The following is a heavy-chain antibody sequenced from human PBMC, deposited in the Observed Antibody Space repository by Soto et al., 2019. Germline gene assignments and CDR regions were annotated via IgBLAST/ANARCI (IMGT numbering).Heavy chain of an antibody. CDR1: SGFVRSSTYY. J-gene: IGHJ6*04. CDR3: AREFYGMDV. CDR2: IYYIGDI. V-gene: IGHV4-61*01. Sequence: PSETLSLTCTVSSGFVRSSTYYWSWIRQPPGKGLEWIGYIYYIGDINYNPSLKSRVTMSVDTSKNQFSLKLSSVTAADTAVYYCAREFYGMDVWGKGTTVTVSS.